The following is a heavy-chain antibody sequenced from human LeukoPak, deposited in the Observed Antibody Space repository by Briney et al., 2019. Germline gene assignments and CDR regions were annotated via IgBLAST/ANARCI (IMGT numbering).Heavy chain of an antibody. Sequence: GRSLRLSCAASGFTFSSYGMHWVRQAPGKGLEWVAVISYDGSNKYYADSVKGRFTISRDNSKNTLYLQMNSLRAEDTAVYYCAKDPRGLQYSSSWFGDYWGQGTLVTVSS. V-gene: IGHV3-30*18. CDR3: AKDPRGLQYSSSWFGDY. D-gene: IGHD6-13*01. CDR2: ISYDGSNK. CDR1: GFTFSSYG. J-gene: IGHJ4*02.